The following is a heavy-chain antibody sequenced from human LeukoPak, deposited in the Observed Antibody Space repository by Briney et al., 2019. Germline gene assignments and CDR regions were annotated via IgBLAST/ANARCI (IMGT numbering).Heavy chain of an antibody. V-gene: IGHV3-48*03. CDR1: GFTFNSYE. CDR2: ISSSGSTI. D-gene: IGHD3-22*01. CDR3: ARDRRGSSGYNDY. Sequence: GGSLRLSCAASGFTFNSYEMNWVRQAPGKGLEWVSYISSSGSTIYYAGSVKGRFTISRDNAKNSLYLQMNSLRAEDTAVYYCARDRRGSSGYNDYWGQGTLVTVSS. J-gene: IGHJ4*02.